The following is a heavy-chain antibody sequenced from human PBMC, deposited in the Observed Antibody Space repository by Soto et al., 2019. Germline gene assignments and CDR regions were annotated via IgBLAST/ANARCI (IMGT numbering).Heavy chain of an antibody. CDR2: INPSGGST. CDR1: EYTFTRNY. Sequence: QLVQSGAEVKKPGASVKVSCKASEYTFTRNYIHWVRQAPGQGLEWMGLINPSGGSTNYAQKFQVRVTLTRDTSTSTVYMEVNSLLSGDTAVYFCAWRGVYSGKYIDYWGQGTLVTVSS. CDR3: AWRGVYSGKYIDY. J-gene: IGHJ4*02. V-gene: IGHV1-46*01. D-gene: IGHD5-12*01.